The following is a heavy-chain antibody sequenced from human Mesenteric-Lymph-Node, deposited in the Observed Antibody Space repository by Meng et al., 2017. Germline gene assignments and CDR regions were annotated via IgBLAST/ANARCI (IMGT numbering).Heavy chain of an antibody. D-gene: IGHD3-10*01. CDR1: GFTFSSYE. CDR3: ARDRGGVDY. Sequence: GESLKISCAASGFTFSSYEMNWVRQAPGKGLQWISYISSGGNTIYYADSVKGRFTISRHNSKNTLYLQMNSLRAEDTAVYYCARDRGGVDYWGQGTLVTVSS. V-gene: IGHV3-48*03. J-gene: IGHJ4*02. CDR2: ISSGGNTI.